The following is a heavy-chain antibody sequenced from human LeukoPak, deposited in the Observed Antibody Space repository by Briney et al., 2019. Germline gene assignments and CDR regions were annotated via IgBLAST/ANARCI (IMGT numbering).Heavy chain of an antibody. V-gene: IGHV3-30*18. Sequence: GRSLRLSCAASGFTFSSYGMHWVRQAPGKGLEWVAVISYDGSNKYYADSVKGRFTISRDNSKNTLYLQMNSLRAEDTAVYYCAKDGILPRYYGMDVWGQGTTVTVPS. CDR2: ISYDGSNK. CDR1: GFTFSSYG. J-gene: IGHJ6*02. D-gene: IGHD1-1*01. CDR3: AKDGILPRYYGMDV.